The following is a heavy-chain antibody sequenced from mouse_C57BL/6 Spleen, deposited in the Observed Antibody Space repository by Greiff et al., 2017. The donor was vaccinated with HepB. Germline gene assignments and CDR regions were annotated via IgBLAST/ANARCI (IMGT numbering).Heavy chain of an antibody. V-gene: IGHV1-61*01. D-gene: IGHD2-4*01. CDR2: IYPSDSET. Sequence: QVQLKQPGAELVRPGSSVKLSCKASGYTFTSYWMDWVKQRPGQGLEWIGNIYPSDSETHYNQKFKDKATLTVDKSSSTAYMQLSSLTSEDSAVYYCARENYDYGFDYWGQGTTLTVSS. CDR3: ARENYDYGFDY. CDR1: GYTFTSYW. J-gene: IGHJ2*01.